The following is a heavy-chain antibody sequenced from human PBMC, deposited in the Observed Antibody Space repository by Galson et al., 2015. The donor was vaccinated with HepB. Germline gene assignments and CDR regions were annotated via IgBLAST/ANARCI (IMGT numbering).Heavy chain of an antibody. CDR3: ARWLHREGYLDL. Sequence: CAISGDSVSNNNVAWNWIRQSPSRGLEWLGRTYYRSKWRNDYAGSVKSRITINPDIPKNQFSLQLNSLTLEDTALYYCARWLHREGYLDLWGRGTLVTVSS. V-gene: IGHV6-1*01. D-gene: IGHD5-12*01. CDR1: GDSVSNNNVA. J-gene: IGHJ2*01. CDR2: TYYRSKWRN.